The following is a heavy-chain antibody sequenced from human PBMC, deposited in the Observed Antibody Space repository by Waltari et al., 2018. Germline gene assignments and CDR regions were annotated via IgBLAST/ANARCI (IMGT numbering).Heavy chain of an antibody. J-gene: IGHJ4*02. V-gene: IGHV4-59*01. D-gene: IGHD3-3*01. CDR1: GGSLTGYS. Sequence: QVQLQESGTGLVKPSETLSLTCSVSGGSLTGYSWSWIRQSPGMGLEWIGYIYFTGSAYYSPSLKSRVTMSVDTSKTQFSLNLSSVTAADTAVYYCARGVGVIVMPYFDSWGQGTLVTVSS. CDR2: IYFTGSA. CDR3: ARGVGVIVMPYFDS.